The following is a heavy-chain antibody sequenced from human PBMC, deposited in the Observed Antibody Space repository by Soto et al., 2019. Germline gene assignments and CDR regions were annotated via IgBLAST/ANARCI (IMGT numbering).Heavy chain of an antibody. Sequence: QVQLVESGGGVVQPGRSLRLSCAASGFSFSDYAMHWVRQAPGKGLEWVALIRDDDTNKFYADPVKGRFSISRDNSKNTLFLQMNSLRVEDTAVYYCAREGRIAKVRGVRYDYYGMDVWGQGTTVTVSS. D-gene: IGHD3-10*01. V-gene: IGHV3-30-3*01. J-gene: IGHJ6*02. CDR1: GFSFSDYA. CDR2: IRDDDTNK. CDR3: AREGRIAKVRGVRYDYYGMDV.